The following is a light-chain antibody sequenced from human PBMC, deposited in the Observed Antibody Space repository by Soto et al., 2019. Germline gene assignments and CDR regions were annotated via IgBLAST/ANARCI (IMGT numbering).Light chain of an antibody. CDR2: GAS. J-gene: IGKJ3*01. Sequence: EIVLTQSPGTLSLSPGERATLSCRASQSVSSSYLAWYQQKPGQAPRLLSYGASSRATGIPDRFSGSGSGTDFTLTISRLEPEDFAVYYCQQYGSSPFTFGPGTKADI. CDR1: QSVSSSY. CDR3: QQYGSSPFT. V-gene: IGKV3-20*01.